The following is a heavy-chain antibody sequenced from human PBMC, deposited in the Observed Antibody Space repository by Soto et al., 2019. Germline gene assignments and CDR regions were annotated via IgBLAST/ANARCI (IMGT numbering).Heavy chain of an antibody. CDR2: IWYDGSNK. D-gene: IGHD6-19*01. Sequence: SLRLSCAASGFTFSSYGMHWVRQAPGKGLEWVAVIWYDGSNKYYADSVKGRFTISRDNSKNTLYLQMNSLRAEDTAVYYCARDAHYIEVAGNISYYYYGMDVWGQGTTVTVYS. V-gene: IGHV3-33*01. J-gene: IGHJ6*02. CDR3: ARDAHYIEVAGNISYYYYGMDV. CDR1: GFTFSSYG.